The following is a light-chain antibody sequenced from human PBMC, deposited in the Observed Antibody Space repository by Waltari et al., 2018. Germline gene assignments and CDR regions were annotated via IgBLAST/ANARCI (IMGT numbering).Light chain of an antibody. V-gene: IGLV2-14*02. CDR1: SRDVGSNTL. CDR2: EAT. CDR3: CSYTNTHVV. Sequence: QSALTQPASVSGSPGQSTTIPFTGTSRDVGSNTLFPWYQQHPSKSPKLIIYEATKRTSGVSNRFSGSKSGNTASLTISGLQAEDEGDYYCCSYTNTHVVFGGGTKLTVL. J-gene: IGLJ2*01.